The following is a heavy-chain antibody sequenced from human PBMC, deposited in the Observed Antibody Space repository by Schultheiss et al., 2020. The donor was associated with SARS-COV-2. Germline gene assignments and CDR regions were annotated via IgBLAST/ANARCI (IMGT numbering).Heavy chain of an antibody. Sequence: GESLKISCAASGFTFDDYGMSWVRQAPGKGLEWVSGINWNGGSTGYVDSVKGRFTISRDNAKNSLYLQMNSLRAEDTALYYCARAMSSSWSFDYWGQGTLVTVSS. V-gene: IGHV3-20*04. J-gene: IGHJ4*02. CDR1: GFTFDDYG. CDR3: ARAMSSSWSFDY. CDR2: INWNGGST. D-gene: IGHD6-13*01.